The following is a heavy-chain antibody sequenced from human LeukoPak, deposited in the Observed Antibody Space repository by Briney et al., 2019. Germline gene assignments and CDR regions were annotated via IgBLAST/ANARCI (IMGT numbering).Heavy chain of an antibody. V-gene: IGHV4-59*01. CDR1: GDSISSYY. J-gene: IGHJ6*02. CDR2: IYYSGST. Sequence: SETLSLTCTVSGDSISSYYWSWIRQPPGKGLEWIGYIYYSGSTNYNPSLKSRVTISVDTSKNQFSLKLSSVTAADTAVYYCARERVEQQLGYYYYGMDVWGQGTTVTVSS. CDR3: ARERVEQQLGYYYYGMDV. D-gene: IGHD6-13*01.